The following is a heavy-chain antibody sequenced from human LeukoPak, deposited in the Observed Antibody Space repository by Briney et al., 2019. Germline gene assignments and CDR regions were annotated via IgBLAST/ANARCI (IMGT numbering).Heavy chain of an antibody. CDR3: AREDFFTPHS. CDR2: IGHSSIGYSSDHL. D-gene: IGHD3/OR15-3a*01. CDR1: GFTFSAYY. Sequence: PGGSLRLSCAASGFTFSAYYMTWIRQAPGKGLEWVSSIGHSSIGYSSDHLKYADSVKGRFTTSRDNAKNSLYLQMDSLRAEDTAVYFCAREDFFTPHSWGQGTLVTVSS. J-gene: IGHJ4*02. V-gene: IGHV3-11*05.